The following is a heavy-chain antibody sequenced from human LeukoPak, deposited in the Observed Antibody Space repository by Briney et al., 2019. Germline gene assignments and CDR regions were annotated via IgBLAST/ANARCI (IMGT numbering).Heavy chain of an antibody. Sequence: PSETLSLTCTVSGGSIYGSPFYWGWIRQPPGKGLEWIVSIYYTGTTYYKPSLTSRVSISVDTSKNQFSLKLNSVTAADTAVYYCARDGDGMGGGGVNWFGPWGQGILVIVSS. J-gene: IGHJ5*02. D-gene: IGHD1-26*01. CDR1: GGSIYGSPFY. V-gene: IGHV4-39*07. CDR2: IYYTGTT. CDR3: ARDGDGMGGGGVNWFGP.